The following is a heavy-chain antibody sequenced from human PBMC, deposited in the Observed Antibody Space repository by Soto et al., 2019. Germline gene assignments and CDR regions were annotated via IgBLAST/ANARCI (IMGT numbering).Heavy chain of an antibody. CDR2: INPKNGRT. J-gene: IGHJ5*02. D-gene: IGHD6-19*01. CDR3: TRGGGGGQWVRWFDP. V-gene: IGHV1-2*02. Sequence: QVQLVQSGAEVKKPGASVKVSCEASGYTFTDYFIHWVRQAPGQGLEWIGWINPKNGRTFYGPNFQGRVSRPKGPSTGTGYLELSGLRSDGPAVYYCTRGGGGGQWVRWFDPWGQGTLVRVSS. CDR1: GYTFTDYF.